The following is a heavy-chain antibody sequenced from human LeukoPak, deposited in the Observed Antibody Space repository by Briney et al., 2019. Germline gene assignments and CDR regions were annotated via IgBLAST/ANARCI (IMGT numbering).Heavy chain of an antibody. D-gene: IGHD3-22*01. J-gene: IGHJ4*02. CDR3: AKVVITEYYFDY. CDR1: GFTFSSYV. V-gene: IGHV3-30*01. CDR2: ISYDGSNE. Sequence: GGSLRLSCGASGFTFSSYVMHWGRQAPGKGLEWVAIISYDGSNEYYADSVKGRFTISRDNSKNTLYLQMNSLRAEDTAVYYCAKVVITEYYFDYWGQGTLVTVSS.